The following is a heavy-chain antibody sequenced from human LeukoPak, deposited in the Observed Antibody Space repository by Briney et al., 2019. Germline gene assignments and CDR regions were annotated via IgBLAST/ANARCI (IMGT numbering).Heavy chain of an antibody. CDR2: IYYSGST. J-gene: IGHJ5*02. CDR3: ARDRSSGWYGWFDP. D-gene: IGHD6-19*01. V-gene: IGHV4-59*01. Sequence: ETLSLTCTVSGGSIGSYYWSWIRQPPGKGLEWIGYIYYSGSTNYNPSLKSRVTISVDTSKNQFSLKLSSVTAADTAVYYCARDRSSGWYGWFDPWGQGTLVTVSS. CDR1: GGSIGSYY.